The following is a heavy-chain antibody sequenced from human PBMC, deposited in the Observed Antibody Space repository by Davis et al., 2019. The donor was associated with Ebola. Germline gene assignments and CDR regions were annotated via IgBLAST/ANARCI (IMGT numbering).Heavy chain of an antibody. D-gene: IGHD6-13*01. CDR2: IKQDGSEK. J-gene: IGHJ6*02. CDR1: GFTFSSYW. CDR3: ARDSGYSSSRYTLYYYYGMDV. V-gene: IGHV3-7*03. Sequence: GESLKISCAASGFTFSSYWMSWVRQAPGKGLEWVANIKQDGSEKYYVDSVKGRLTISRDNAKNSLYLQMNSLRAEDTAVYYCARDSGYSSSRYTLYYYYGMDVWGQGTTVTVSS.